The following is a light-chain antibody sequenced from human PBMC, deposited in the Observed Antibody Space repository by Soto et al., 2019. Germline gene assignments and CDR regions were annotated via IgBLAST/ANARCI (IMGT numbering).Light chain of an antibody. CDR1: QSVSSN. J-gene: IGKJ4*01. V-gene: IGKV3-15*01. Sequence: EIVMTQSPATLSVSPGERATLSCRASQSVSSNLAWYQPKPGQAPRLLIYGASTRASGIPARFSGGGSGTEFTLTISSLQSEDFAVYYCQQYNNGLLTFGGGAKVEIK. CDR2: GAS. CDR3: QQYNNGLLT.